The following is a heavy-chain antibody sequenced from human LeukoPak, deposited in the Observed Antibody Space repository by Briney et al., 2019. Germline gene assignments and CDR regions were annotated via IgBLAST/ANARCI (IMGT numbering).Heavy chain of an antibody. CDR3: TTDVD. CDR2: FKSKSDGGTI. J-gene: IGHJ4*02. V-gene: IGHV3-15*01. CDR1: GFTVSNSY. Sequence: PGGSLRLSCAASGFTVSNSYMNWVRQAPGKGLEWVGRFKSKSDGGTIDYAAPVKGRFTISRDDSKNTLYLQMSSLKTEDTAVYYCTTDVDWGQGTLVTVSS.